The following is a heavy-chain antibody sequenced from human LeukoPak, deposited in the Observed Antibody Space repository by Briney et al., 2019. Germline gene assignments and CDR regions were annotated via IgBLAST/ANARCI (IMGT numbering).Heavy chain of an antibody. V-gene: IGHV4-59*01. CDR2: IYYSGST. J-gene: IGHJ3*02. CDR1: GGSISSYY. Sequence: SETLSLTCTVSGGSISSYYWSWIRQPPGKGLERIGYIYYSGSTNYNPSLKSRVTISVDTSKNQFSLKLSSVTAADTAVYYCAREPIFSCGGDCYLLDAFDIWGQGTMVTVSS. D-gene: IGHD2-21*01. CDR3: AREPIFSCGGDCYLLDAFDI.